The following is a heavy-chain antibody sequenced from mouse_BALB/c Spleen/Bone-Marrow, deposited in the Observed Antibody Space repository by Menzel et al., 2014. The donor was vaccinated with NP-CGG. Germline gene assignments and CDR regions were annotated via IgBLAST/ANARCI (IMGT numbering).Heavy chain of an antibody. CDR2: INSGGSNT. Sequence: EVKVVDSGGDLVKPGGSLKLSCAASGFTFSSYGMSWVRQTPGKRLEWVATINSGGSNTSHLDSLWGRFTISRDNDKNTMYLQMNRLKSEDTAMYCCSRRGILGVRRYFDVWGAGTTVTVSS. CDR1: GFTFSSYG. CDR3: SRRGILGVRRYFDV. V-gene: IGHV5-6*02. J-gene: IGHJ1*01.